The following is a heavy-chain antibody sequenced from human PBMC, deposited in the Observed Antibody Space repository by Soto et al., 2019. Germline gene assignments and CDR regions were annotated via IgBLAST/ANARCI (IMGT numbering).Heavy chain of an antibody. CDR3: ARITVGYNWYDY. D-gene: IGHD1-1*01. CDR1: GYTFTNYG. Sequence: QVQLVQSGAEVKEPGASVKVSCKASGYTFTNYGISWVRQAPGQALEWMAWISVYNGNSMFAQKVQGRVTMTTDTSTSTAYMELTSLRSDDTAVYYCARITVGYNWYDYWGQGTLVTVSS. V-gene: IGHV1-18*01. CDR2: ISVYNGNS. J-gene: IGHJ4*02.